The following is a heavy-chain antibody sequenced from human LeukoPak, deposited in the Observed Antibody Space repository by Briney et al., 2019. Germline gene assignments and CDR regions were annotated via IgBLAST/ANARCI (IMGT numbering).Heavy chain of an antibody. CDR3: AGHDYYGSGSYR. Sequence: SETLSLTGTVPGGSISSYQWSWIRQPPGKGLNGIGYMYYSGSTKYNPSLQSRVTISGDTSKNQFSLKLISVTAADAAVYYCAGHDYYGSGSYRWGQGTLVTVSS. CDR2: MYYSGST. J-gene: IGHJ5*02. CDR1: GGSISSYQ. V-gene: IGHV4-59*08. D-gene: IGHD3-10*01.